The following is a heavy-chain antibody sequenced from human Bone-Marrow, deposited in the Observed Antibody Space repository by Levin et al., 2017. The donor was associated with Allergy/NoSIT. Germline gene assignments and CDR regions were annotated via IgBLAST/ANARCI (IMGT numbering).Heavy chain of an antibody. D-gene: IGHD6-6*01. CDR1: GFSLSTSGMC. J-gene: IGHJ6*02. CDR3: ARIQRGPRIAARRTGSPESYDDGMDV. Sequence: ESGPTLVKPTQTLTLTCTFSGFSLSTSGMCVSWIRQPPGKALEWLALIDWDDDKYYSTSLKTRLTISKDTSKNQVVLTMTNMDPVDTATYYCARIQRGPRIAARRTGSPESYDDGMDVWGQGTTVTVSS. V-gene: IGHV2-70*01. CDR2: IDWDDDK.